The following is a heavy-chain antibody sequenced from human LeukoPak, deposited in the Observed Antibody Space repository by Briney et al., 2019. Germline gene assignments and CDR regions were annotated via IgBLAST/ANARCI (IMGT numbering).Heavy chain of an antibody. V-gene: IGHV3-30-3*01. CDR3: ARRAFKDY. CDR2: ISYDGSNK. CDR1: GFTFSSYA. J-gene: IGHJ4*02. Sequence: GGSLRLSCAASGFTFSSYAMHWVRQAPGKGLEWVAVISYDGSNKYYADSVKGRFTISRDNAKNSLYLQMNSLRAEDTAVYYCARRAFKDYWGQGTLVTVSS.